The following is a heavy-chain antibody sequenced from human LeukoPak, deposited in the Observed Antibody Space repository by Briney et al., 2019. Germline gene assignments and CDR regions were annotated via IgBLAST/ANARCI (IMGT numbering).Heavy chain of an antibody. V-gene: IGHV4-4*02. J-gene: IGHJ4*02. Sequence: SGTLSLTCAVSGGSISSSNWWSWIRQPPGKGLEWIGYIYHSGSTYYNPSLKSRVTISVDRSKNQFSLKLSSVTAADTAVYFCARRFNSVWYFDYWGQGTLVTVSS. CDR3: ARRFNSVWYFDY. CDR1: GGSISSSNW. D-gene: IGHD6-19*01. CDR2: IYHSGST.